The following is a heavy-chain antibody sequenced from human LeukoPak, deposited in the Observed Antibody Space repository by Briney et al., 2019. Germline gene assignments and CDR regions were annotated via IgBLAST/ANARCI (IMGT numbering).Heavy chain of an antibody. CDR3: ARVDMITFGGVIHTYYFDY. CDR2: LYYSGST. Sequence: SETLSLTGTVSGFSSSSYYWRWLRHPPGKGREGRGYLYYSGSTNDNPSLKSRVNISVDTYKNQFSLKLRSVTAADTAVYYCARVDMITFGGVIHTYYFDYWGQGTLVTVSS. CDR1: GFSSSSYY. D-gene: IGHD3-16*02. V-gene: IGHV4-59*12. J-gene: IGHJ4*02.